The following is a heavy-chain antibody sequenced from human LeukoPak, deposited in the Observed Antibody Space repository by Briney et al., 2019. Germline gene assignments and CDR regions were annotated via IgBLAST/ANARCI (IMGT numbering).Heavy chain of an antibody. J-gene: IGHJ5*02. CDR3: ARPYYYDSRIDP. CDR1: GVSISSGDYY. D-gene: IGHD3-22*01. CDR2: MYYSGST. V-gene: IGHV4-30-4*01. Sequence: SQTLSLTCTVSGVSISSGDYYWSWIRQPPGKGLGWIAYMYYSGSTYYNPSLKSRVTMSADTSKNQLSLKLSSVTAADTAVYYCARPYYYDSRIDPWGQGILVTVSS.